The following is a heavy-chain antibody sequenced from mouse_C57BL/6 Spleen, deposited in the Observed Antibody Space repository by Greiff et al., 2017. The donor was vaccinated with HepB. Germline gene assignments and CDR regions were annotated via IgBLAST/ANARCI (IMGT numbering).Heavy chain of an antibody. D-gene: IGHD1-1*01. J-gene: IGHJ4*01. CDR3: ASPYYCGSSSYAMDY. CDR1: GYTFTDHT. Sequence: VQLQQSDAELVKPGASVKISCKVSGYTFTDHTTHWMKQRPEQGLEWIGYIYPRDGSTKYNEKFKGKATLTADKSSSTAYMQLNSLTSEDSAVYFCASPYYCGSSSYAMDYWGQGTSVTVSS. CDR2: IYPRDGST. V-gene: IGHV1-78*01.